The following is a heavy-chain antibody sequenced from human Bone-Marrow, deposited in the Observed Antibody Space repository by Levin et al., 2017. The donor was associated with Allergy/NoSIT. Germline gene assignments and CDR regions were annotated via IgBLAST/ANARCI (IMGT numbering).Heavy chain of an antibody. CDR1: GFTFNIYA. D-gene: IGHD3-9*01. CDR3: ARDSHYDILTGYSKSFNY. Sequence: GESLKISCAASGFTFNIYAMHWVRQAPGQGLEWVAAISYDGTSTYYGDAVKGRFTISRDNSNNMSYLQMNSLGLEDAAVYFCARDSHYDILTGYSKSFNYWGQGALVTVSS. V-gene: IGHV3-30-3*01. CDR2: ISYDGTST. J-gene: IGHJ4*02.